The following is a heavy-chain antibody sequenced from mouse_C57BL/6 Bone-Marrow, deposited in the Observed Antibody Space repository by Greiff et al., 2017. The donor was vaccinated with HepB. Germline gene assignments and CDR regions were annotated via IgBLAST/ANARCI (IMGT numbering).Heavy chain of an antibody. V-gene: IGHV14-3*01. Sequence: EVKLVESVAELVRPGASVKLSCTASGFNIKNTYMHWVKQRPEQGLEWIGRIDPANGNTKYAPKFQGKATITADTSSNTAYLQLSSLTSEDTAIYYCARGDYDYDDGFAYWGQGTLVTVSA. CDR2: IDPANGNT. CDR1: GFNIKNTY. D-gene: IGHD2-4*01. CDR3: ARGDYDYDDGFAY. J-gene: IGHJ3*01.